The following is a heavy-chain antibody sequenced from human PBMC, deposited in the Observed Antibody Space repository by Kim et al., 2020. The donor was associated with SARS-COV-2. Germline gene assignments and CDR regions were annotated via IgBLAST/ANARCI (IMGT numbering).Heavy chain of an antibody. CDR2: P. D-gene: IGHD3-10*01. J-gene: IGHJ5*02. V-gene: IGHV7-4-1*02. Sequence: PTYAQGFTGRFVFSLDTSVSTAYLQINSLKAEDTAVYYCARNDRGGWFDPWGQGTLVTVSS. CDR3: ARNDRGGWFDP.